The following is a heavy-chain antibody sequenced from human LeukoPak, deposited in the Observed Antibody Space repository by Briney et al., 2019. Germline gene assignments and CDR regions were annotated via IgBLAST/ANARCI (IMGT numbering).Heavy chain of an antibody. V-gene: IGHV3-15*01. CDR3: TTDGAVVITDDAFDI. Sequence: GGSLRLSCAASGFTFSTAWVNWVRQAPGKGLEWIGRIKSRTDGETTDYAAPVKDRFTISRDDSRNMLFLQMNNLNSEDTAIYYCTTDGAVVITDDAFDIWGQGTMVTVSS. J-gene: IGHJ3*02. CDR2: IKSRTDGETT. CDR1: GFTFSTAW. D-gene: IGHD2-21*02.